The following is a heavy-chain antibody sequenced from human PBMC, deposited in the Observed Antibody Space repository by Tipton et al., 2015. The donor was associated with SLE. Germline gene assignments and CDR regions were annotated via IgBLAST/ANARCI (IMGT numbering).Heavy chain of an antibody. V-gene: IGHV4-39*07. CDR2: IYHSGST. CDR3: AREGIEMATIGN. J-gene: IGHJ3*01. Sequence: LRLSCTVSGGSISSGSYYWGWIRQPPGKGLEWIGSIYHSGSTNYNPSLKSRVTMSVDTSKNQFSLKLSSVTAADTAVYYCAREGIEMATIGNWGQGTMVTVSS. CDR1: GGSISSGSYY. D-gene: IGHD5-24*01.